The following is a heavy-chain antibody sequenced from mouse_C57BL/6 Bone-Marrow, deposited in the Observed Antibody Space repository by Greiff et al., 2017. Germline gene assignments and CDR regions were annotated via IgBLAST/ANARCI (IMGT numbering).Heavy chain of an antibody. J-gene: IGHJ4*01. CDR1: GFSLTSYG. CDR2: IWRGGST. D-gene: IGHD2-1*01. CDR3: AKGYPVYYGKGDYAMDY. V-gene: IGHV2-5*01. Sequence: VKLKESGPGLVQPSQSLSITCTVSGFSLTSYGVHWVRQSPGKGLEWLGVIWRGGSTDYNAAFMSRLSITKDNSKSQVFFKMNSLQAYDTAIYYCAKGYPVYYGKGDYAMDYCGQGTSVTVSS.